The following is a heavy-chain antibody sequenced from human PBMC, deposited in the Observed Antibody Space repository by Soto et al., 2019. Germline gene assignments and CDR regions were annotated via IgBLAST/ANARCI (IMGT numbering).Heavy chain of an antibody. CDR3: ARDLPEEYSSSYFDY. D-gene: IGHD6-6*01. CDR1: GYTFTSYA. V-gene: IGHV1-3*01. CDR2: INAGNGNT. Sequence: ASVKVSCKASGYTFTSYAMHWVRQAPGQRLEWMGWINAGNGNTKYSQKFQGRVTITRDTSASTAYMELSSLRSEDTAVYYCARDLPEEYSSSYFDYWGQGTLVTVSS. J-gene: IGHJ4*02.